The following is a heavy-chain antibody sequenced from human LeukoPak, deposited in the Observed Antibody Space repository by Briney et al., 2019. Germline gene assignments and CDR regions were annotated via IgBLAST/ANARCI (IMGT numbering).Heavy chain of an antibody. J-gene: IGHJ5*02. CDR3: ARVWWELPFDH. D-gene: IGHD1-26*01. Sequence: SETLSLTCTVSGYSISSGYYWGWIRQPPGKGLEWIGSIYHSGSTYYNPSLKSRVTISVDTSKNQFSLKLSSVTAADTAVYYCARVWWELPFDHWGQGTLVTVSS. V-gene: IGHV4-38-2*02. CDR2: IYHSGST. CDR1: GYSISSGYY.